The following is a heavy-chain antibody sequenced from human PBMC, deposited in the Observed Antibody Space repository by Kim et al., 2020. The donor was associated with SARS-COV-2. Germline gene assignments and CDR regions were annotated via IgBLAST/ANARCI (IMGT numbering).Heavy chain of an antibody. D-gene: IGHD3-10*01. CDR1: GYTFTSYY. CDR2: INPSGGST. V-gene: IGHV1-46*01. J-gene: IGHJ5*02. Sequence: ASVKVSCKASGYTFTSYYMHWVRQAPGQGLEWMGIINPSGGSTSYAQKFQGRVTMTRDTSTSTVYMELSSLGSEDTAVYYCARNPAGAYGSGSYSNFPGVDLFDPLAQGTLVTGTS. CDR3: ARNPAGAYGSGSYSNFPGVDLFDP.